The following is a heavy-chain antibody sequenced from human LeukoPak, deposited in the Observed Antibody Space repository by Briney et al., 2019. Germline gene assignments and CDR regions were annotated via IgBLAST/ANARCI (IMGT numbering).Heavy chain of an antibody. V-gene: IGHV4-59*12. D-gene: IGHD3-22*01. CDR2: IYYSGST. J-gene: IGHJ4*02. CDR1: GGSISSYY. Sequence: SETLSLTCTVSGGSISSYYLSWIRQPPGKGLEWIGYIYYSGSTNYNPSLKSRVTISVDTSKNQLSLKLSSVTAADTAVYYCARGRFGDSSGRAFDYWGQGTLVTVSS. CDR3: ARGRFGDSSGRAFDY.